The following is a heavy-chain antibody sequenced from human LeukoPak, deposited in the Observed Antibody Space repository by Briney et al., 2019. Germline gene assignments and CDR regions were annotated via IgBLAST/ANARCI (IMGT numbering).Heavy chain of an antibody. J-gene: IGHJ4*02. CDR3: ARGRDTAMVAFDY. Sequence: PSETLSLTCTVSGGSISSHYWSWIRQPPGKGLEWIGYIYYSGNTNYNPSPKSRVTISVDTSKNQFSLKLSSVTAADTAVYYCARGRDTAMVAFDYWGQGTLVTVSS. D-gene: IGHD5-18*01. CDR1: GGSISSHY. V-gene: IGHV4-59*11. CDR2: IYYSGNT.